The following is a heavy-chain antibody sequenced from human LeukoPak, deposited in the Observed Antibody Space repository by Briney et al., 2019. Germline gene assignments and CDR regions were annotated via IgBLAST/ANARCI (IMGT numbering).Heavy chain of an antibody. J-gene: IGHJ3*02. CDR1: GFTFSHYA. CDR3: AKDLGGQWLVYDAFDI. V-gene: IGHV3-23*01. D-gene: IGHD6-19*01. CDR2: ISGSGGST. Sequence: GGSLRLSCAASGFTFSHYAMSWVRQAPGKGLEWVSAISGSGGSTYYADSVKGRFTISRDNSKNTLYLQMNSLRAEDTAVYYCAKDLGGQWLVYDAFDIWGQGTMVTVPS.